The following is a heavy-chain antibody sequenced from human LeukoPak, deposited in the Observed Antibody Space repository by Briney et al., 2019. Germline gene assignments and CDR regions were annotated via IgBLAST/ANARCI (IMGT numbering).Heavy chain of an antibody. V-gene: IGHV1-2*06. D-gene: IGHD6-19*01. J-gene: IGHJ4*02. CDR2: VNPNSSGT. CDR1: GYTFTGYY. CDR3: ARDPSDYLDY. Sequence: ASVKVSCKASGYTFTGYYMHWVRQAPGQGLEWMGRVNPNSSGTNYAQKFQGRVTMTRDTSISTAYMELSRLRSDDTAVYYCARDPSDYLDYWGQGTLVTVSS.